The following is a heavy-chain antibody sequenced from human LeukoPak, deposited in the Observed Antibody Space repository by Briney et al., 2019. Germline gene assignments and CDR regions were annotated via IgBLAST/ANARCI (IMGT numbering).Heavy chain of an antibody. Sequence: GGPLRLSCAASGFTFSSYAMNWVRQAPGKGLEWVANIKQDGSEKYYVDSVKGRFTISRDNAKNSMYLQMNSLRAEDTAVYYCARAMDYWGQGTLVTVSS. CDR2: IKQDGSEK. J-gene: IGHJ4*02. CDR1: GFTFSSYA. CDR3: ARAMDY. V-gene: IGHV3-7*03.